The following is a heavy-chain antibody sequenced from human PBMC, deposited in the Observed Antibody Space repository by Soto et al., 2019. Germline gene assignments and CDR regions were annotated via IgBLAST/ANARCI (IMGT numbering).Heavy chain of an antibody. D-gene: IGHD6-19*01. CDR2: IYYSGST. V-gene: IGHV4-31*03. Sequence: TLCLTCSVPCGPISSGGYYRSLISQHPGKGLEWIGYIYYSGSTYYNPSLERRITILVDTSKNQFSLKLSSVTAADTAVYYCARDHGGYSSGWYGLDVWGQGTMVTVSS. CDR1: CGPISSGGYY. CDR3: ARDHGGYSSGWYGLDV. J-gene: IGHJ6*02.